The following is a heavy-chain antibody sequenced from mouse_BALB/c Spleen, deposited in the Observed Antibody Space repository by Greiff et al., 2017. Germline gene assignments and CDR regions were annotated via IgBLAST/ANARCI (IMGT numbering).Heavy chain of an antibody. CDR2: ISSGGGTT. J-gene: IGHJ2*01. CDR1: GFTFSSYT. CDR3: ARGYGNYVPDY. V-gene: IGHV5-9*03. Sequence: EVQGVESGGDLVKPGGSLKLSCAASGFTFSSYTMSWVRQTPEKRLEWVATISSGGGTTYYPDSVKGRFTISRDNAKNNLYLQMSSLRSEDTALYYCARGYGNYVPDYWGQGTTLTVSS. D-gene: IGHD2-1*01.